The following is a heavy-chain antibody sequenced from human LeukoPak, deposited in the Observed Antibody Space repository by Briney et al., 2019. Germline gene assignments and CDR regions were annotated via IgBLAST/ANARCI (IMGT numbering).Heavy chain of an antibody. CDR2: INHSGST. Sequence: SETLSLTCAVYGGSFSGYYWSWIRQPPGKGLEWIGEINHSGSTNYNPSLKSRVTISVDTSKNQFSLKLSSVTAADMAVYYCARGLSSGWYIFDYWGQGTLVTVSS. D-gene: IGHD6-19*01. J-gene: IGHJ4*02. CDR1: GGSFSGYY. CDR3: ARGLSSGWYIFDY. V-gene: IGHV4-34*01.